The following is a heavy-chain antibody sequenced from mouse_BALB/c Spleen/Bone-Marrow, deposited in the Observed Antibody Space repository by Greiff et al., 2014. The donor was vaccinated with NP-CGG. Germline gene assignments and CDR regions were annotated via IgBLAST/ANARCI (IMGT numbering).Heavy chain of an antibody. D-gene: IGHD1-1*01. Sequence: VQLLQSGGELARPGGSLQLSCAASGSTFTNYSMHWIRQTPGKGLEWIGYISPSSGYTKYNDKVKVKATFTADKSYSTAYLQMNSLTSEASAVYYCARGHYGRSYSAVDYWGQGTSVTVSS. CDR3: ARGHYGRSYSAVDY. CDR2: ISPSSGYT. J-gene: IGHJ4*01. V-gene: IGHV1-4*01. CDR1: GSTFTNYS.